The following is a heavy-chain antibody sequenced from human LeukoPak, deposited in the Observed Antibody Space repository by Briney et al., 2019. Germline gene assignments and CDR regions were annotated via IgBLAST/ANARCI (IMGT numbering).Heavy chain of an antibody. CDR2: IDPSDSYT. V-gene: IGHV5-10-1*01. D-gene: IGHD2-15*01. Sequence: NTGESLKISCKGSGYSFTSYWISWVRQMPGKGPEWMGRIDPSDSYTNYSPSFQGHVTISADKSISTAYLQWSSLKASDTAMYYCARHPHCSGGSCYSYFDYWGQGTLVTVSS. CDR3: ARHPHCSGGSCYSYFDY. J-gene: IGHJ4*02. CDR1: GYSFTSYW.